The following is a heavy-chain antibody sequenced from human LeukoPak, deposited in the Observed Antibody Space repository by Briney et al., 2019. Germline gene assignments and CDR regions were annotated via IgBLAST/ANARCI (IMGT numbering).Heavy chain of an antibody. CDR3: AKDADTATIIYWYFDL. CDR1: GFTFSSYG. J-gene: IGHJ2*01. Sequence: PGKSLRLSCAASGFTFSSYGMHWVRQAPGKGLEWVAVISYDGGNKYYADSVKGRFTISRDNSKNTLYLQLNSLRAEDTAVYYCAKDADTATIIYWYFDLWGRGTLVTVSS. D-gene: IGHD5-18*01. V-gene: IGHV3-30*18. CDR2: ISYDGGNK.